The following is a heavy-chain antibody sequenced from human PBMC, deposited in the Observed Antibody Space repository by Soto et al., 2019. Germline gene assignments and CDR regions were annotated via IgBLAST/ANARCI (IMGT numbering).Heavy chain of an antibody. V-gene: IGHV4-34*01. CDR3: ARGPPFYDYGMDV. CDR1: GGSFSDNY. Sequence: SETLSLTCAIYGGSFSDNYCAWIRQSPGKGLEWIGEINHSGSTNYNPSLKTRVTISFDTAMNLFSLKLTSVTAADTAVYYCARGPPFYDYGMDVWGQGTTVTAP. J-gene: IGHJ6*02. CDR2: INHSGST.